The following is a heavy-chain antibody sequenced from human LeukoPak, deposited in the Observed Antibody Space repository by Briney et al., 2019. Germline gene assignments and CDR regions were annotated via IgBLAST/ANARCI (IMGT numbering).Heavy chain of an antibody. V-gene: IGHV4-59*01. Sequence: SETLSLTCTVSGGSISSYYWSWIRQPPGKGLEWIGYIYYSGSTNYNPSLKSRVTISVDTSKNQFSLKLSSVTAADTAVYYCARGAYDSSGYYWVGYYGMDVWGQGNTGTVSS. D-gene: IGHD3-22*01. J-gene: IGHJ6*02. CDR1: GGSISSYY. CDR3: ARGAYDSSGYYWVGYYGMDV. CDR2: IYYSGST.